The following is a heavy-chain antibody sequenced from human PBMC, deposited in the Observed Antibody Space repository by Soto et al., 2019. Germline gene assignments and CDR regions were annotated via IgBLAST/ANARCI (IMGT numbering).Heavy chain of an antibody. Sequence: SETLSLTCAVYGGSFSGYYWSWIRQPPGKGLEWIGEINHSGSTNYNPSLKSRVTISVDTSKNQFSLKLSSVTAADTAVYYCARGGGGATGWFYYGMDVWGQGTTVTVSS. J-gene: IGHJ6*02. CDR2: INHSGST. D-gene: IGHD1-26*01. CDR3: ARGGGGATGWFYYGMDV. CDR1: GGSFSGYY. V-gene: IGHV4-34*01.